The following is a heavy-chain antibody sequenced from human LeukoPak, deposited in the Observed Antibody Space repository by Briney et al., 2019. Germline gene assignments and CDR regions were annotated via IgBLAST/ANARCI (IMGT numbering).Heavy chain of an antibody. V-gene: IGHV4-38-2*02. D-gene: IGHD3-10*01. Sequence: SETLSLTCTVSGYSISSGYYWGWIRQPPGKGLEWIGSIYHSGSTYYNPSLKSRVTISVDTSKNQFSLKLSSVTAADTAVYYCAREDGSGGHDYWGQGTLVTVSS. CDR2: IYHSGST. CDR3: AREDGSGGHDY. J-gene: IGHJ4*02. CDR1: GYSISSGYY.